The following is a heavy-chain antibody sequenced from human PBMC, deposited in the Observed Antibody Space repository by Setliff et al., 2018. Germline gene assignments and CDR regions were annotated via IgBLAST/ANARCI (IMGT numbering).Heavy chain of an antibody. V-gene: IGHV4-59*02. CDR3: ASAAAGYCSGRSCYAKLYFDY. CDR1: GGSVNRDY. D-gene: IGHD2-15*01. J-gene: IGHJ4*02. Sequence: SETLSLTCSVSGGSVNRDYWSWIRQPPGRGLEWIGYIHYSGNTNYNPSLKSRVTISFNTSKDQISLKLSSVTPADTAVYYCASAAAGYCSGRSCYAKLYFDYWGQGTLVTVSS. CDR2: IHYSGNT.